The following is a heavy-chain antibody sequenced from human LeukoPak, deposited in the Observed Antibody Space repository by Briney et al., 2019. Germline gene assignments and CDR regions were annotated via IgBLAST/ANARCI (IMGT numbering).Heavy chain of an antibody. J-gene: IGHJ4*02. V-gene: IGHV4-61*03. CDR1: GGSVSGSSIVNYY. CDR3: ARGGMSTYYDSGGYYSY. Sequence: SETLFLTCTVSGGSVSGSSIVNYYWSWIRQPPGKGLEWIGYVSYSGETNFNPSLRSRVTMSVDTSKNHISLKLGSVSAADTAVYYCARGGMSTYYDSGGYYSYWGQGTLVTVSS. D-gene: IGHD3-22*01. CDR2: VSYSGET.